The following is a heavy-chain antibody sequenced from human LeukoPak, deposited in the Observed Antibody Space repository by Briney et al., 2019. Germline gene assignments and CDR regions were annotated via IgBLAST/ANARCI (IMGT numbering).Heavy chain of an antibody. J-gene: IGHJ4*02. CDR2: IYTSGST. D-gene: IGHD3-10*01. Sequence: SETLSLTCTVSGGSISSYYWSWIRQPAGKGLEWIGRIYTSGSTNYNPSLKSRVTMSVDTSKNQFSLKLSSVTAADTAVYYCARLHYYGSGSYYIRGWFDYWGQGTLVAVSS. CDR1: GGSISSYY. V-gene: IGHV4-4*07. CDR3: ARLHYYGSGSYYIRGWFDY.